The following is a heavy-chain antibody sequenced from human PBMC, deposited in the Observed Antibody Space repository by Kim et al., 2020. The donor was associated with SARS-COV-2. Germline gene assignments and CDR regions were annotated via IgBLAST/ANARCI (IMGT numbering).Heavy chain of an antibody. J-gene: IGHJ3*02. CDR2: IYTSGST. D-gene: IGHD3-3*01. CDR3: ARAHPPITIFGVVTPGHAFDI. V-gene: IGHV4-4*07. Sequence: SETLSLTCTVSGGSISSYYWSWIRQPAGKGLEWIGRIYTSGSTNYNPSLKSRVTMSVDTSKNQFSLKLSSVTAADTAVYYCARAHPPITIFGVVTPGHAFDIWGQGTMVTVSS. CDR1: GGSISSYY.